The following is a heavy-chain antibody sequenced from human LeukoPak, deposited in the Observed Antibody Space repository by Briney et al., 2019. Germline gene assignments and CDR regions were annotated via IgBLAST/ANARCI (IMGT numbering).Heavy chain of an antibody. CDR3: ARDPYSGTYGDTYYYYMDV. CDR1: GFTFSSYE. D-gene: IGHD1-26*01. J-gene: IGHJ6*03. V-gene: IGHV3-48*03. Sequence: GGSLRLSCAASGFTFSSYEMKWVRQAPGKGLEWVSYISSSGSTIHYADSVKGRFTNSRDNARNSLYLQMNSLRAEDTAVYYCARDPYSGTYGDTYYYYMDVWGKGTTVTISS. CDR2: ISSSGSTI.